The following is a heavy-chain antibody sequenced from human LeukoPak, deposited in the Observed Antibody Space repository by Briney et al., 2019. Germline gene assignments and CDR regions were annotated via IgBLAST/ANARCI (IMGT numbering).Heavy chain of an antibody. CDR3: ARGPHDYGDQ. Sequence: ASVKVSCKASGYTFTGYFIHWVRQAPGQGLEWMGWVNPISGGTNYAQKFQGRVTMTRDTSITTAYMELSRLRSDDTAVYYCARGPHDYGDQWGQGTLVTVSS. CDR1: GYTFTGYF. CDR2: VNPISGGT. V-gene: IGHV1-2*02. J-gene: IGHJ4*02.